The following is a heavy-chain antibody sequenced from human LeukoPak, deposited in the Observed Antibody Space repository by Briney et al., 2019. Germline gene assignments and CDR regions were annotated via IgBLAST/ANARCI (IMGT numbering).Heavy chain of an antibody. CDR1: GYTFTSYD. Sequence: ASVKVSCKASGYTFTSYDINWVRQATGQGLEWMGWMNPNSGNTGYAQKFQGRVNITRNTSISTAYMELSSLRSEDTAVYYCAREVRPGIAAAGGWFDPWGQGTLVTVSS. CDR3: AREVRPGIAAAGGWFDP. D-gene: IGHD6-13*01. V-gene: IGHV1-8*03. J-gene: IGHJ5*02. CDR2: MNPNSGNT.